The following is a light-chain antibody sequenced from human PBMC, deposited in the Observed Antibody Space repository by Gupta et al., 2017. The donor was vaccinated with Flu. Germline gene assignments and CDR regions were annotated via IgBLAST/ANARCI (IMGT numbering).Light chain of an antibody. CDR2: GAS. J-gene: IGKJ1*01. CDR1: QNVVTNY. Sequence: EIVLTQSPGTLSLSPGERATLSCRASQNVVTNYLSWYQQKPGQPPRLLIYGASNRATGIPDRFSGSGSGTXFTLTIXRLEPEDFAVYYCHQYGSSPLTFGXGTKVEIK. V-gene: IGKV3-20*01. CDR3: HQYGSSPLT.